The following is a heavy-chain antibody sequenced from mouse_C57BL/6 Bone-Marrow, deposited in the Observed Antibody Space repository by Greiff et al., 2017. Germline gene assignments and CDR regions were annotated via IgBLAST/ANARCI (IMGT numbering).Heavy chain of an antibody. CDR1: GYSITSGYY. V-gene: IGHV3-6*01. CDR2: ISYDGSN. Sequence: EVKLQESGPGLVKPSQSLSLTCSVTGYSITSGYYWNWIRQLPGNKLEWMGYISYDGSNNYNPSLKNRISITRDTSKNQFFLKLNSVTTEDTATYYGARDLGWLLPWYFDVWGTGTTVTVSS. D-gene: IGHD2-3*01. CDR3: ARDLGWLLPWYFDV. J-gene: IGHJ1*03.